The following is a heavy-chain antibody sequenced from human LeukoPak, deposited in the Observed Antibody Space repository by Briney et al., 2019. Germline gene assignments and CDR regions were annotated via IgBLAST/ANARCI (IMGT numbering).Heavy chain of an antibody. CDR1: GFTFSSYT. CDR3: AKYYYDSSGYLFPEYFQH. CDR2: ISRSNSYI. J-gene: IGHJ1*01. V-gene: IGHV3-21*06. D-gene: IGHD3-22*01. Sequence: GGSLRLSCAASGFTFSSYTMNWVRQAPGKGLEWVSSISRSNSYIYYADSVKGRFTISRDNAKNSLYLQMNSLRVEDTAVYYCAKYYYDSSGYLFPEYFQHWGQGTLVTVSS.